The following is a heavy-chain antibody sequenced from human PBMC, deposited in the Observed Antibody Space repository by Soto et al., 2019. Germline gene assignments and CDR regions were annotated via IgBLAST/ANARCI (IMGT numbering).Heavy chain of an antibody. Sequence: SETLSLTCTVSGGSISSYYWSWIRQPPGKGLEWIGYIYYSGSTNYNPSLKSRVTISVDTSKNQFSLKLSSVTAADTAVYYCARDDYDREGSNWFDPWGQGTLVTVSS. CDR2: IYYSGST. CDR3: ARDDYDREGSNWFDP. D-gene: IGHD3-22*01. CDR1: GGSISSYY. V-gene: IGHV4-59*01. J-gene: IGHJ5*02.